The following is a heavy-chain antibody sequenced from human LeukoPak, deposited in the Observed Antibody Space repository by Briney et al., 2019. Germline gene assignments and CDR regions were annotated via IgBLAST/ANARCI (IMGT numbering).Heavy chain of an antibody. D-gene: IGHD3-22*01. CDR2: IYYSGST. Sequence: NPSETLSLTCTVSGGSISSYYWSWIRQPPGKGLEWIGYIYYSGSTNYNPSLKSQVTISVDTSKNQFSLKLSSVTAADTAVYYCARGRRGYYYDSSGRHYFDYWGQGTLVTVSS. V-gene: IGHV4-59*12. CDR1: GGSISSYY. J-gene: IGHJ4*02. CDR3: ARGRRGYYYDSSGRHYFDY.